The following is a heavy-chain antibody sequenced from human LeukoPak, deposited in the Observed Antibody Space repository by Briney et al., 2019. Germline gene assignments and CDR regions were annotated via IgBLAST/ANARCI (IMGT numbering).Heavy chain of an antibody. Sequence: SETLSLTCTVSGGSISSYYWSWIRQPPGKGLEWIGYIYYSGSTNYNPSLKSRVTISVDTSKNQFSLKLSSVTAADTAVYYCARHTDSGSRHDAFDIWGQGTMVTASS. V-gene: IGHV4-59*08. CDR1: GGSISSYY. J-gene: IGHJ3*02. D-gene: IGHD1-26*01. CDR3: ARHTDSGSRHDAFDI. CDR2: IYYSGST.